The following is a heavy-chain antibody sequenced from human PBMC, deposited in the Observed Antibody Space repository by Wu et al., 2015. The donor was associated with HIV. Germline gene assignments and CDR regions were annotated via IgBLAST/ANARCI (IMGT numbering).Heavy chain of an antibody. J-gene: IGHJ6*02. CDR1: GYTFTSYD. V-gene: IGHV1-8*01. CDR2: MNPNSGNT. D-gene: IGHD6-13*01. Sequence: QVQLVQSGAEVKKPGASVKVSCKASGYTFTSYDINWVRQATGQGLEWMGWMNPNSGNTGYGQKFQGRVTMTRNTSLNTAYMELSSLRSEDTAVYYCARAYSSRYNDYYYYYGMDVWGQGTTVTVSS. CDR3: ARAYSSRYNDYYYYYGMDV.